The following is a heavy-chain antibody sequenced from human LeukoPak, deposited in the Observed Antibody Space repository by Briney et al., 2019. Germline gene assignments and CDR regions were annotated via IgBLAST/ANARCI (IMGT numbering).Heavy chain of an antibody. D-gene: IGHD4/OR15-4a*01. CDR2: IRSDGSKK. CDR1: GFTFSSYG. Sequence: PXGSLRLSCAASGFTFSSYGMHWVRQAPGKGLEWVAFIRSDGSKKYYEDSVRGRFTISRDNSKNTLHLQMSSLRPEDTAVYYCALDYGEDVGFDYWGQGTLVTVS. V-gene: IGHV3-30*02. J-gene: IGHJ4*02. CDR3: ALDYGEDVGFDY.